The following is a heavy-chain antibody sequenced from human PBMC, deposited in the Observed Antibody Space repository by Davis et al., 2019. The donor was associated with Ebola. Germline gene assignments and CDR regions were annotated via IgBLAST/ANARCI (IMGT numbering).Heavy chain of an antibody. CDR1: GFTFSSYW. CDR2: ISGSATST. D-gene: IGHD3-9*01. V-gene: IGHV3-48*04. CDR3: ARDAFSLSRYDTEDH. J-gene: IGHJ4*02. Sequence: GGSLRLSCAVSGFTFSSYWMNWVRQAPGKGLEWVSYISGSATSTFYADSVKGRFTISRDNARDSLYLQMDSLRVEDTAIYYCARDAFSLSRYDTEDHWGQGTLVTVSS.